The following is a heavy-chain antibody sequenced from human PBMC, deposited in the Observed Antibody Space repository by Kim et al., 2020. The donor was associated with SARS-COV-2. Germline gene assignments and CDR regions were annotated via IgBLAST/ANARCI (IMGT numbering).Heavy chain of an antibody. J-gene: IGHJ4*02. V-gene: IGHV3-23*01. CDR3: AKTRGGGDWTHFDY. Sequence: YADSVKGRFTISKDNSRTTLYLKMSSLRAEDTAVFYCAKTRGGGDWTHFDYWGQGTLVTVSS. D-gene: IGHD2-21*02.